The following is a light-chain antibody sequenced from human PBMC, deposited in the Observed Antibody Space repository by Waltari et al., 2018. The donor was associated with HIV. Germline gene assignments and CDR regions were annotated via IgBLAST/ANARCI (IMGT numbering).Light chain of an antibody. CDR1: SSNIGAGYD. Sequence: QSVLTQPPSVSGAPGQRVTISSTGSSSNIGAGYDVHWYQQLPGTAPKLLIYANINRPSGVPDRFSGSKSGSSASLAITGLQAEDEAHYYCQSFDSSLTTSGVIFGGGTKLTVL. CDR3: QSFDSSLTTSGVI. CDR2: ANI. V-gene: IGLV1-40*01. J-gene: IGLJ2*01.